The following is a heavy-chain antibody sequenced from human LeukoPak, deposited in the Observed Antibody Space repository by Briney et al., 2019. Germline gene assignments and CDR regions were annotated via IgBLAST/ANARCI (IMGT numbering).Heavy chain of an antibody. CDR3: ARHWATVTTFYVDFGWFDP. D-gene: IGHD4-17*01. CDR2: IYYSGST. Sequence: SETLSLTCTVSGGSLSSSIYYWGWVRLPPGKGREWIGSIYYSGSTYYNPSLKSRVTISVETSKNQFSLKLSSVTAADTAVYYCARHWATVTTFYVDFGWFDPWGQGTLVTVSS. CDR1: GGSLSSSIYY. J-gene: IGHJ5*02. V-gene: IGHV4-39*01.